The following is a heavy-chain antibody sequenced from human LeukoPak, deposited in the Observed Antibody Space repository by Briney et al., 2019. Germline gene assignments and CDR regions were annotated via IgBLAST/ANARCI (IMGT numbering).Heavy chain of an antibody. CDR2: INSDGSST. D-gene: IGHD6-19*01. CDR3: ARDLAVAGKD. Sequence: GGSLRLSCAASGFTFDDYGMSWVRQAPGKGLVWVSRINSDGSSTSYADSVEGRFTISRDNAKNTLYLQMNSLRAEDTAVYYCARDLAVAGKDWGQGTLVTVSS. V-gene: IGHV3-74*01. CDR1: GFTFDDYG. J-gene: IGHJ4*02.